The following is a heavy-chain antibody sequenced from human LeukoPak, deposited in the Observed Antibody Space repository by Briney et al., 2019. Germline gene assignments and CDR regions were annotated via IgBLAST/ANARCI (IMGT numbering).Heavy chain of an antibody. CDR3: ARDGRSWSNWLDP. D-gene: IGHD6-13*01. CDR1: GFTFSSHW. V-gene: IGHV3-74*01. Sequence: PGGSLRLSCAASGFTFSSHWMHWVRQAPGKGLIWVSRINSDGTSTSYADSVKGRFTISRDNAKNTLYRQMNSLRAEDTAVYYCARDGRSWSNWLDPWGQGTLVTVSS. CDR2: INSDGTST. J-gene: IGHJ5*02.